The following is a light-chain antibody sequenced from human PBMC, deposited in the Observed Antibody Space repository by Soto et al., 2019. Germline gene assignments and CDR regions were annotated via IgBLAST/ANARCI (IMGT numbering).Light chain of an antibody. CDR1: TFGSKS. CDR3: QVWDSSSDNLYV. Sequence: SYELTPPPSMLAARGQTASIACGGKTFGSKSVHWYQQKPGQAPVLVVYDDSDRPSGIPERFSGSNSGNTATLTISRVEAGDEADYYCQVWDSSSDNLYVFGTGTKVTVL. CDR2: DDS. V-gene: IGLV3-21*02. J-gene: IGLJ1*01.